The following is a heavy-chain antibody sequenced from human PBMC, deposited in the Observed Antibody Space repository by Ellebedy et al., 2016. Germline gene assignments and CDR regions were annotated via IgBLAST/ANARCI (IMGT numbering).Heavy chain of an antibody. V-gene: IGHV4-31*03. Sequence: SETLSLTXTVSGGSISSPHFYWSWIRQHPGKGLEWIGYIYYSGSTYYNPSLKSRLTILVDTSKNQFSLKLRSVTAADTAVYYCAILGGYGSGDNPPDYWGQGTLVTVSS. J-gene: IGHJ4*02. CDR2: IYYSGST. D-gene: IGHD3-10*01. CDR1: GGSISSPHFY. CDR3: AILGGYGSGDNPPDY.